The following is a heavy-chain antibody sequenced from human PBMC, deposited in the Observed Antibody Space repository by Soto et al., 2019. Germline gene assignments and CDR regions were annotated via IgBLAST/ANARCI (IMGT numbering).Heavy chain of an antibody. J-gene: IGHJ1*01. Sequence: ASETLSLTCTVSGDSMSSSNWWNWVRQSPGKGLEWIGEAHHSGRTNYNPSFKSRVTISVDTSKNQVSLKLSSVTAADTAVYYCARGRGCSSTSCYKGPWYFQHWGQGTLVTVSS. CDR1: GDSMSSSNW. D-gene: IGHD2-2*02. V-gene: IGHV4-4*02. CDR3: ARGRGCSSTSCYKGPWYFQH. CDR2: AHHSGRT.